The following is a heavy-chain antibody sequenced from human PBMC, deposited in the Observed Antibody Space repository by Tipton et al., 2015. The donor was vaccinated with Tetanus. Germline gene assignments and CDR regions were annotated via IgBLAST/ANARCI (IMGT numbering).Heavy chain of an antibody. J-gene: IGHJ4*02. Sequence: LRLSCAVSGGSFSDYFRSWVRQPPGKGLEWIGEINHRGSTNYNPSLKSRVIISIDTSKNQLSLKLSSVTAADTALYYCASTFEGGDYHLPFWGQGTLVSVSS. CDR3: ASTFEGGDYHLPF. CDR2: INHRGST. D-gene: IGHD2-21*01. CDR1: GGSFSDYF. V-gene: IGHV4-34*01.